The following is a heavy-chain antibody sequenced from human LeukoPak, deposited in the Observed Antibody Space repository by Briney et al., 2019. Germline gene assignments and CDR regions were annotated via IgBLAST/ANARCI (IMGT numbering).Heavy chain of an antibody. Sequence: GGSLRLSCTASGIMFSGYWMSWVRQAPGKGLEWVANIKQHGTEKYYVDSVKGRFTISRDDAKKSVYLQMNSLRAEDTAVYYCAKDRGLWGQGTLVTVSS. CDR3: AKDRGL. CDR2: IKQHGTEK. CDR1: GIMFSGYW. D-gene: IGHD1-26*01. V-gene: IGHV3-7*01. J-gene: IGHJ4*02.